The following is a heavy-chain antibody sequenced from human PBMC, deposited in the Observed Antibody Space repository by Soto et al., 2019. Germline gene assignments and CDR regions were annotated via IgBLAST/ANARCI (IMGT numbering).Heavy chain of an antibody. D-gene: IGHD6-19*01. CDR1: GGSLSGYY. J-gene: IGHJ4*02. CDR2: INHSGIT. V-gene: IGHV4-34*01. Sequence: PSETLSLTCAVYGGSLSGYYWSWIRQPPGKGLEWLGEINHSGITDYNPSLKSRITISIDTSKKQFSLKLNSVTAADTAVYYCAIGPRMWLAGGGYWGQGTQVTVSS. CDR3: AIGPRMWLAGGGY.